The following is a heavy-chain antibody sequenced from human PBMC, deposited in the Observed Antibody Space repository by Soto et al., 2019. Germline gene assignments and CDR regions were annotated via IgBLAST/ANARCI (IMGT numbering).Heavy chain of an antibody. CDR1: GGSISSGDYY. CDR3: ARRERYYDILTGYYQTYYFDY. V-gene: IGHV4-30-4*01. Sequence: QVQLQESGPGLVKPSQTLSLTCTVSGGSISSGDYYWSWIRQPPGKGLEWIGYIYYSGSTYYNPSLKSRVTLSVDTSKNQFALKLSSVTAADTAVYYCARRERYYDILTGYYQTYYFDYWGQGTLVTVSS. D-gene: IGHD3-9*01. J-gene: IGHJ4*02. CDR2: IYYSGST.